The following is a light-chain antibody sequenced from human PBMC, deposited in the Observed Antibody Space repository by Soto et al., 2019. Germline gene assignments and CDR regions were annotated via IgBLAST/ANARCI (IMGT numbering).Light chain of an antibody. J-gene: IGKJ4*01. CDR3: QQYGSSPLT. Sequence: EIVLTQSPDTLSLSPGERATLSCRASQSVASTDLGWYQQKPGQAPRLLIYGTSSRATGIPDRFSGSGSGTDFTLTISRLEPEDLAVYYCQQYGSSPLTFGGGTKVQIK. CDR1: QSVASTD. V-gene: IGKV3-20*01. CDR2: GTS.